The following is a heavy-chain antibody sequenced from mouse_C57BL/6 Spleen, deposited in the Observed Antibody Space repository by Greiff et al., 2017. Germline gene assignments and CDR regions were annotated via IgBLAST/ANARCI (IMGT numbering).Heavy chain of an antibody. Sequence: QVHVKQSGAELVKPGASVKLSCKASGYTFTEYTIHWVKQRSGQGLAWIGWFYPGSGSIKYNEKFKDKATLTADNSSSTVYMELSRLTSEDSAVYFCARHEEDGSSSWFAYWGQGTLVTVSA. CDR2: FYPGSGSI. J-gene: IGHJ3*01. CDR3: ARHEEDGSSSWFAY. V-gene: IGHV1-62-2*01. CDR1: GYTFTEYT. D-gene: IGHD1-1*01.